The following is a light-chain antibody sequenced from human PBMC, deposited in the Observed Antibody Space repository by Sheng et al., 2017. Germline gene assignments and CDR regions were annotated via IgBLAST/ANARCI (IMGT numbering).Light chain of an antibody. J-gene: IGKJ2*01. CDR3: QQYYSFPPYT. V-gene: IGKV1-8*01. CDR2: AAS. Sequence: AIHLTQSPSSLSASVGDRVTITCRASQGISTYLAWYQQKPRKAPKLLIYAASTLQNGVPSRFSGSGSGTDFTLTISWLQSEDFATYYCQQYYSFPPYTFGQGTKLEI. CDR1: QGISTY.